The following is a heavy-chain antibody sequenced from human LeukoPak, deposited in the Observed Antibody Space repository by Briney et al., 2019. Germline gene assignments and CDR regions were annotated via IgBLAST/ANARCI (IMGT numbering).Heavy chain of an antibody. J-gene: IGHJ5*02. CDR3: ARQGYGSGPFNWFDP. D-gene: IGHD3-10*01. CDR2: IIPIFGTA. Sequence: SVKLSCKASGGTFSSYAISWVRQAPGQGLEWMGGIIPIFGTANYAQKFQGRVTITSDESTSTAYMELSGLRSEDTAVYYCARQGYGSGPFNWFDPWGQGTLVTVSS. V-gene: IGHV1-69*13. CDR1: GGTFSSYA.